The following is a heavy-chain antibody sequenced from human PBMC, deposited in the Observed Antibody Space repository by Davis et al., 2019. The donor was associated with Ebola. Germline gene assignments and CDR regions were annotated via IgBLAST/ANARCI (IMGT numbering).Heavy chain of an antibody. CDR2: IFPGDSDT. Sequence: GESLKISCKGSGYSFTSYWIVWVRQMPGKGLECMGIIFPGDSDTRYSPSFQGQVTLSADKSITTAYLQWSSLKASDTAMYYCARGTDGYNPGGYFDSWGQGTLVTVSS. V-gene: IGHV5-51*01. CDR3: ARGTDGYNPGGYFDS. D-gene: IGHD5-24*01. CDR1: GYSFTSYW. J-gene: IGHJ4*02.